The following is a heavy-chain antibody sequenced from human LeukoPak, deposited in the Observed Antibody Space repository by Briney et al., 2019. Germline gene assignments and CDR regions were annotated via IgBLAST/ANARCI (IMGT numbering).Heavy chain of an antibody. Sequence: PGGSLRLSCSASGFTFSSYAMHWVSQAPGKGLEYVSAISSNGGSTYYADSVKGRFTISRDNSKNTLYLQMSSLRAEDTAVYYCVKDRSYCSSTSCLSYYFDYWGQGTLVTVSS. CDR2: ISSNGGST. D-gene: IGHD2-2*01. V-gene: IGHV3-64D*06. CDR3: VKDRSYCSSTSCLSYYFDY. J-gene: IGHJ4*02. CDR1: GFTFSSYA.